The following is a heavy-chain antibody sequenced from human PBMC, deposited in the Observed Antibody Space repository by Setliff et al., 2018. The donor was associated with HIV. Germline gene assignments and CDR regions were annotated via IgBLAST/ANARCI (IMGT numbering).Heavy chain of an antibody. CDR3: ARDKEGSSWFPDY. D-gene: IGHD6-13*01. J-gene: IGHJ4*02. V-gene: IGHV1-2*06. Sequence: ASVKVSCKAAGYTFSGYYLHWVRQAPGQGLEWMGRINPKSGGTQYAQKFQGRVTMARDVSISTFYMQLTRLRFDDTAMYYCARDKEGSSWFPDYWGQGTLVTVSS. CDR2: INPKSGGT. CDR1: GYTFSGYY.